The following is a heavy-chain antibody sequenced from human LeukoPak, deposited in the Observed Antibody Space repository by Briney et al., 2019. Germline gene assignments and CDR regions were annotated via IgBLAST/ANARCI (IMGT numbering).Heavy chain of an antibody. J-gene: IGHJ4*02. CDR3: ARRLDYGSGMGTFYFDY. CDR2: IDPSDSYT. D-gene: IGHD3-10*01. V-gene: IGHV5-10-1*01. Sequence: GESLRISCKGSGYSFTSYWISWVRQMPGKGLEWMGRIDPSDSYTNYSPSFQGHVTISADKSISTAYLQWSSLKASDTAMYYCARRLDYGSGMGTFYFDYWGQGTLVTVSS. CDR1: GYSFTSYW.